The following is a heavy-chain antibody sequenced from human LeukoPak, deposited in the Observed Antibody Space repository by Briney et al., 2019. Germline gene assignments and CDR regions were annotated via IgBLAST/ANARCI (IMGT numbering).Heavy chain of an antibody. CDR2: INHSGST. D-gene: IGHD2-2*01. Sequence: SETLSPTCAVYGGSFSGYYWSWIRQPPGKGLEWIGEINHSGSTNYNPSLKSRVTISVDTSKNQFSLKLSSVTAADTAVYYCARAAIVVVPAAIKDGWFDPWGQGTLVTVSS. V-gene: IGHV4-34*01. CDR1: GGSFSGYY. J-gene: IGHJ5*02. CDR3: ARAAIVVVPAAIKDGWFDP.